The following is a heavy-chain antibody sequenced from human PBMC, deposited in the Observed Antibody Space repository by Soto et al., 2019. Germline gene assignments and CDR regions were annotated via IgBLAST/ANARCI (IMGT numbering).Heavy chain of an antibody. Sequence: QVQLVESGGGVVQPGRSLRLSCAASGFTFSSYAMHWVRQAPGKGLEWVAVISYDGSNKYYADSVKGRFTISRDNSKNTLYLQMNSLRAEDTAVYYCARDFVQLERRGGVTHDYWGQGTLVTVSS. CDR3: ARDFVQLERRGGVTHDY. CDR2: ISYDGSNK. J-gene: IGHJ4*02. D-gene: IGHD1-1*01. V-gene: IGHV3-30-3*01. CDR1: GFTFSSYA.